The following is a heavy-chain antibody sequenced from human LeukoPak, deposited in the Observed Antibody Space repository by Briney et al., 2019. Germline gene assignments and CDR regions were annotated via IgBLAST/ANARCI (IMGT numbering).Heavy chain of an antibody. CDR1: SGSISSSSYY. J-gene: IGHJ3*02. V-gene: IGHV4-39*01. CDR3: ARPDAGGVAAFDAFDI. CDR2: IYYSGST. Sequence: SETLSLTCTLSSGSISSSSYYWGWIRQPPGRRLEWIGSIYYSGSTYYNPSLKSRVTISVDTSKNQFSLKLSSVTAADTAVYYCARPDAGGVAAFDAFDIWGQGTMVTVSS. D-gene: IGHD3-16*01.